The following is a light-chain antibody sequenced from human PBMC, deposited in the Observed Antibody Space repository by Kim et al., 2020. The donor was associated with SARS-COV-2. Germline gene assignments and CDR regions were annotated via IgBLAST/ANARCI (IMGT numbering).Light chain of an antibody. CDR2: GKN. CDR3: NSRDKSGDHGL. J-gene: IGLJ2*01. CDR1: SLRTYY. V-gene: IGLV3-19*01. Sequence: SSELTQDPAVSVALGQTVTITCQGDSLRTYYASWYQQKPGQAPNLVIYGKNNRPSGIPDRFSGSSSGNTASLTVTGAQAVDEADYYCNSRDKSGDHGLFG.